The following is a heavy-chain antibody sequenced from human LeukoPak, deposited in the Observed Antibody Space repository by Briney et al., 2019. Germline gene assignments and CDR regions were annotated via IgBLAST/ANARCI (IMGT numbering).Heavy chain of an antibody. CDR3: AKVVYYYYGMDV. J-gene: IGHJ6*02. V-gene: IGHV1-69*13. CDR1: GGIFSSYG. Sequence: ASVKVSCKASGGIFSSYGISWVRQAPGQGLEWMGGIIPLFGITNYAQKLQGRVTLTADESTSTAYMELSSLRSEDTARYYCAKVVYYYYGMDVWDQGTTVTVSS. CDR2: IIPLFGIT.